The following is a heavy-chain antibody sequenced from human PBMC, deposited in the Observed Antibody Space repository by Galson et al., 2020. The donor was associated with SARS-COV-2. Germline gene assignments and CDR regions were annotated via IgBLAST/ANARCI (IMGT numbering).Heavy chain of an antibody. CDR3: ARDNLGVAPFGD. J-gene: IGHJ4*02. D-gene: IGHD3-3*01. Sequence: GESLKISCAASGFTFSSYGMHWVRQAPGKGLEWVAVIWYDGSNKYYADSVKGRFTISRDNSKNTLYLQMNSLRAEDTAVYYCARDNLGVAPFGDRGQGTLVTVSS. CDR2: IWYDGSNK. V-gene: IGHV3-33*01. CDR1: GFTFSSYG.